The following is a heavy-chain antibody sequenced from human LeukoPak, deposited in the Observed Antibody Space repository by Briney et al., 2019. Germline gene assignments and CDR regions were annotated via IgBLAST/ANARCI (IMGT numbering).Heavy chain of an antibody. V-gene: IGHV4-61*01. D-gene: IGHD7-27*01. Sequence: PSETLSLTCTVSGGSVSSGSYYWSWIRQPPGKGLEWIGYIYYSGSTNYNPSLKSRVTISVDTSKNQFSLKLSSVTAADTAVYYCARGLGTGRDFDYWGQGTLVTVSS. CDR3: ARGLGTGRDFDY. CDR1: GGSVSSGSYY. J-gene: IGHJ4*02. CDR2: IYYSGST.